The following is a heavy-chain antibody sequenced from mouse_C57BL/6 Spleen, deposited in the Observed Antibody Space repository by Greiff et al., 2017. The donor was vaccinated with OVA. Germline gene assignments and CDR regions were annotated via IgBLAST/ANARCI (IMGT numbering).Heavy chain of an antibody. D-gene: IGHD1-2*01. CDR2: ISSGSSTI. V-gene: IGHV5-17*01. CDR1: GFTFSDYG. CDR3: ARRHYYRYAMDY. Sequence: EVKLVESGGGLVKPGGSLKLSCAASGFTFSDYGMHWVRQAPETGLEWVAYISSGSSTIYYADTVKGRFTISRDNAKNTLFLQMTSLRSEDTAMYYCARRHYYRYAMDYWGQGTSVTVSS. J-gene: IGHJ4*01.